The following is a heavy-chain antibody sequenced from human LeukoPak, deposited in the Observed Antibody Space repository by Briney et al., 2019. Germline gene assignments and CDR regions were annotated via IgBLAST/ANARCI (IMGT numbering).Heavy chain of an antibody. J-gene: IGHJ4*02. CDR3: ARVGCSSTSCTNDY. D-gene: IGHD2-2*01. CDR2: INPNSGGT. Sequence: ASVKVCCKASGYTFTGYYMHWVRQAPGQGLEWMGWINPNSGGTNYAQKFQGRVTMTRDTSISTAYMELSRLRSDDTAVYYCARVGCSSTSCTNDYWGQGTLVTVSS. V-gene: IGHV1-2*02. CDR1: GYTFTGYY.